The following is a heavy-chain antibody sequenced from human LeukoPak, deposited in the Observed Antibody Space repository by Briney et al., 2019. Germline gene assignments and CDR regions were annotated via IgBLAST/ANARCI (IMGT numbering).Heavy chain of an antibody. CDR1: GFTFSTSG. J-gene: IGHJ4*02. D-gene: IGHD2-2*01. Sequence: PGGSLRLSCVASGFTFSTSGVGWVRQAPGKGLEWLSYITSDFAISYRDSVRGRFTISRDNARNSLELQMNSLREDDTAVYYCARGYCSSTTCHVARHFEYWGQGTQVTVSS. CDR2: ITSDFAI. V-gene: IGHV3-48*02. CDR3: ARGYCSSTTCHVARHFEY.